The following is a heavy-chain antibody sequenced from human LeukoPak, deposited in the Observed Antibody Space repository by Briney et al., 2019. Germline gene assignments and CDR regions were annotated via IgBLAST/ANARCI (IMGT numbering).Heavy chain of an antibody. CDR1: GGSISSGGYS. CDR3: ARSRVATIWFNWFDP. CDR2: IYHSGST. D-gene: IGHD5-12*01. Sequence: PSETLSLTCAVSGGSISSGGYSWSWIRQPPGKGLEWIGYIYHSGSTYYNPSLKSRVTISVDRSKNQFSLKLRSVTAADTAVYYCARSRVATIWFNWFDPWGQGTLVTVSS. J-gene: IGHJ5*02. V-gene: IGHV4-30-2*01.